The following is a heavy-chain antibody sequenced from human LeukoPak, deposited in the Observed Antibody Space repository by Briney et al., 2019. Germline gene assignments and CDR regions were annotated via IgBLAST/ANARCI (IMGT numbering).Heavy chain of an antibody. D-gene: IGHD3-22*01. V-gene: IGHV1-69*04. Sequence: SVKVSCKASGGTFSSYAISWVRQAPGQGLEWMGRIIPILGIANHAQKFQGRVTITADKSTSTAYMELSSLRSEDTAVYYCARGTRFGYYDSSGEVWGQGTTVTVSS. J-gene: IGHJ6*02. CDR3: ARGTRFGYYDSSGEV. CDR1: GGTFSSYA. CDR2: IIPILGIA.